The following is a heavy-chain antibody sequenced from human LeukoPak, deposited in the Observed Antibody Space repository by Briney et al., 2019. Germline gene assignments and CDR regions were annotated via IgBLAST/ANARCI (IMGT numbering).Heavy chain of an antibody. V-gene: IGHV3-21*01. J-gene: IGHJ5*02. CDR3: AREIAAPTGNWFDP. Sequence: PGGSLRLSCAASGFTFSSYSMNRVRQAPGKGLEWVSSISSSSSYIYYAGSVKGRFTISRDNAKNSLYLQMNSLRAEDTAVYYCAREIAAPTGNWFDPWGQGTLVTVSS. D-gene: IGHD6-6*01. CDR2: ISSSSSYI. CDR1: GFTFSSYS.